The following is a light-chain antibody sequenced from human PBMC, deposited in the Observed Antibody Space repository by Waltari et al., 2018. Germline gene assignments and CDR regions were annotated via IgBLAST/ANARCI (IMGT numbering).Light chain of an antibody. J-gene: IGKJ4*01. CDR2: GAS. Sequence: EIVLTQSPGTLSLSPGERATHSCRASQSVSSSYVAWYQQKPDQAPRLLIYGASSRAAGIPDRFSGSGSGTDFTLTISRLEPEDFAVYYCQQYGSSPLTFGGGTKVEIK. CDR3: QQYGSSPLT. V-gene: IGKV3-20*01. CDR1: QSVSSSY.